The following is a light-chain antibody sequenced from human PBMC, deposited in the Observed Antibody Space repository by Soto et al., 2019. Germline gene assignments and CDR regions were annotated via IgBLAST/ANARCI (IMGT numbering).Light chain of an antibody. CDR1: QSVSSK. J-gene: IGKJ1*01. CDR3: QQYNNWPPWT. V-gene: IGKV3-15*01. CDR2: GAS. Sequence: EIVVTQSPATLSVSPGERATHSCRASQSVSSKLAWYQQKPGQAPRLLIYGASTRATGIPARFSGSGSGTEFTLTISSLQSEDFAVYYCQQYNNWPPWTFGQGTKVDIK.